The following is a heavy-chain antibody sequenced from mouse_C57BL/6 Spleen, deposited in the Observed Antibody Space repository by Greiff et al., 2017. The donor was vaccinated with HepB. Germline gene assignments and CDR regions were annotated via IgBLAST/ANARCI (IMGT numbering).Heavy chain of an antibody. CDR2: ISYDGSN. J-gene: IGHJ4*01. CDR1: GYFITSGYY. Sequence: EVQLVESGPGLVKPSQSLSLTCSVTGYFITSGYYWNWIRQFPGNKLEWMGYISYDGSNNYNPSLKNRISITRDTSKNQFFLKLNSVTTEDTATNYCARSNWDVEAMDYWGQGTSVTVST. CDR3: ARSNWDVEAMDY. V-gene: IGHV3-6*01. D-gene: IGHD4-1*01.